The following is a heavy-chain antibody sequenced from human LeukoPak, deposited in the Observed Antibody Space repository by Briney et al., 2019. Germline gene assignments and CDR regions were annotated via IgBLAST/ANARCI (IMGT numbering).Heavy chain of an antibody. CDR1: GFTFSSYG. Sequence: GGSLRLSCAASGFTFSSYGMHWVRQAPGKGLEWVAVISYDGSNKYYADSVKGRFTISRDNSKNTLYLQMNSLRAEDTAVYYCAKAGQYSSSWSLGYWGQGTLVTVSS. D-gene: IGHD6-13*01. CDR3: AKAGQYSSSWSLGY. V-gene: IGHV3-30*18. J-gene: IGHJ4*02. CDR2: ISYDGSNK.